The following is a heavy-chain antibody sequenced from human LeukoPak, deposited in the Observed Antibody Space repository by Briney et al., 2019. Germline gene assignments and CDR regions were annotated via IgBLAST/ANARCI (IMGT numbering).Heavy chain of an antibody. CDR2: FDPEDGET. CDR3: ATDTPPYYYDAFDI. Sequence: GASVKVSCKVSGYTLTELSMHWVRQAPGKGLEWMGGFDPEDGETIYAQKFQGRVTMTEDTSTDTAYMELSSLRSEDTAVYYCATDTPPYYYDAFDIWGQGTMVTVSS. J-gene: IGHJ3*02. D-gene: IGHD3-10*01. V-gene: IGHV1-24*01. CDR1: GYTLTELS.